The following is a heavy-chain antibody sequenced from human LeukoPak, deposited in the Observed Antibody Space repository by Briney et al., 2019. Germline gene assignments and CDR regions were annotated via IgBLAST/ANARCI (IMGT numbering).Heavy chain of an antibody. CDR2: ISSSSSYI. D-gene: IGHD3-10*01. CDR1: GFTFSSYS. Sequence: GGSLRLSCAASGFTFSSYSMNWVRQAPGKGLEWVSSISSSSSYIYYADSVKGRFTISRDNAKNSLYLQMNSLRAEDTAVYYCARRRAGTKDQGSYFDYWGQGTLVTVSS. V-gene: IGHV3-21*01. CDR3: ARRRAGTKDQGSYFDY. J-gene: IGHJ4*02.